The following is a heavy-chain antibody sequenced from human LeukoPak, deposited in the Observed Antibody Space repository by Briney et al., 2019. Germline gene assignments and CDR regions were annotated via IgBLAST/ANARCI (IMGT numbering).Heavy chain of an antibody. CDR3: ARDPPSSATYYDFWSGYFERPRDAFDI. CDR1: GYTFTSYG. CDR2: ISAYNGNT. J-gene: IGHJ3*02. D-gene: IGHD3-3*01. Sequence: VASVKVSCKASGYTFTSYGISWVRQAPGQGLEWMGWISAYNGNTNYAQKLQGRVTMTTDTSTSTAYMELKSLRSDDTAVYYCARDPPSSATYYDFWSGYFERPRDAFDIWGQGTMVTVSS. V-gene: IGHV1-18*01.